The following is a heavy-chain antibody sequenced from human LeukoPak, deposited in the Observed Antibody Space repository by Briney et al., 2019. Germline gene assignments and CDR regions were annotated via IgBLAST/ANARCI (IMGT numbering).Heavy chain of an antibody. J-gene: IGHJ6*03. D-gene: IGHD1-7*01. CDR2: ISGSGGST. CDR3: AKRRGLELLYYYYMDV. V-gene: IGHV3-23*01. CDR1: GFTFSSYA. Sequence: GGSLRLSCTASGFTFSSYAMSWVRQAPGKGLEWVSAISGSGGSTYYADSVKGRFTISRDNSKNTLYLQMNSLRAEDTAVYYCAKRRGLELLYYYYMDVWGKGTTVTISS.